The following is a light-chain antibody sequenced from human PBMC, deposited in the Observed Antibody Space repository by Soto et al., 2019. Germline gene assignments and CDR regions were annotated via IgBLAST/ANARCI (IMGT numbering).Light chain of an antibody. V-gene: IGKV3-20*01. CDR3: QQYDTSPDT. CDR2: AAS. CDR1: QYIDYN. J-gene: IGKJ1*01. Sequence: VLTQSRATLSLSPWERATHSCMTSQYIDYNLAWFQQKNGQTPRLLILAASQRAAGVPARFTGSGYGTDFNLTISRLETEDFAVYYCQQYDTSPDTFGQGTKVDIK.